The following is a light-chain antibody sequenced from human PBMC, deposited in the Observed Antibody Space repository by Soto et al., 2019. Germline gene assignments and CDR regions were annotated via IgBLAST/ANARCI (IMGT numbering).Light chain of an antibody. CDR2: GAY. CDR1: QSVSSSY. CDR3: QQYGSSPLT. J-gene: IGKJ4*01. Sequence: EIVMTQSPATLSVSPGERATLSCRASQSVSSSYLAWYQQKHGQAPRLLIYGAYSRATGITDRFSGSGSGTDFTLTISRLEPEEFAVYYCQQYGSSPLTCGGGTKVDI. V-gene: IGKV3-20*01.